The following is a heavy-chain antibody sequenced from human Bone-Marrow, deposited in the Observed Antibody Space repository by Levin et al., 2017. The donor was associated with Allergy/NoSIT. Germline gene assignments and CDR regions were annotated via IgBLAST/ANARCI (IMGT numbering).Heavy chain of an antibody. CDR1: GYTFSSYV. CDR3: ARGYETSGKSFDP. D-gene: IGHD3-16*01. J-gene: IGHJ5*02. CDR2: INTKTGNP. V-gene: IGHV7-4-1*01. Sequence: GESLKISCKTSGYTFSSYVMNWVRQAPGHGLEWMGWINTKTGNPTYAQDFTGRFVFSLDTSVSTAYLLIDGLKAEDTAVYYCARGYETSGKSFDPWGQGTLVTVSS.